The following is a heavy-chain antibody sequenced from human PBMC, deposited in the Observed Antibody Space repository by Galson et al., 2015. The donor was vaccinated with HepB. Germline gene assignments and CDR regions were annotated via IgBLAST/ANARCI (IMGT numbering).Heavy chain of an antibody. D-gene: IGHD3-3*01. CDR3: ARDRGRFGVVIPNALDAFDI. J-gene: IGHJ3*02. CDR1: GGTFSSYA. CDR2: IIPIFGTA. Sequence: SVKVSCKASGGTFSSYAISWVRQAPGQGLEWMRGIIPIFGTANYAQKFQGRVTITADESTSTAYMELSSLRSEDTAVYYCARDRGRFGVVIPNALDAFDIWGQGTMVTVSS. V-gene: IGHV1-69*13.